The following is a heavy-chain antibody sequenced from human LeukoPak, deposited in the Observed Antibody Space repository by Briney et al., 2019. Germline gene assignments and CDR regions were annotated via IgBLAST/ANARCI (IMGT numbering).Heavy chain of an antibody. CDR3: ATDNSYGFDY. Sequence: SETLSLTCAVYGGSFSGYYWSWIRQPPGKGLEWIGEINHSGSTNYNPSLKHRVTISVDTSKNQFSLKLSSVTAADTAVYYCATDNSYGFDYWGQGTLVTVSS. D-gene: IGHD5-18*01. CDR2: INHSGST. J-gene: IGHJ4*02. CDR1: GGSFSGYY. V-gene: IGHV4-34*01.